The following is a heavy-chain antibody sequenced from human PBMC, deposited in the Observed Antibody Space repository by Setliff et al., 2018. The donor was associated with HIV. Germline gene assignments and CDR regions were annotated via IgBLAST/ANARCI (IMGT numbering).Heavy chain of an antibody. J-gene: IGHJ4*02. D-gene: IGHD3-10*01. CDR2: ISGSGGST. CDR1: GFTFSSYA. V-gene: IGHV3-23*01. CDR3: AKDTQTGYYDY. Sequence: GGSLRLSCAASGFTFSSYAMSWVRQAPGKGLEWVSAISGSGGSTYYADSVKGRFTISRDSSKNTLSLQMSSLRAEDTALYYCAKDTQTGYYDYWGQGTLVTVSS.